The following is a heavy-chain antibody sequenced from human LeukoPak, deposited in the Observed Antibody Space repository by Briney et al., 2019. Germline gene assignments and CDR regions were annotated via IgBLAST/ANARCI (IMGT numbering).Heavy chain of an antibody. Sequence: PGGSLRLSCAASGFTFSRYWMSWVRQAPGKGLEWVANIKQDGSEKYYVDSVKGRFTISRDNAKNSLYLQMNSLRAEDTAVYYCAHTLDGYGIDYWGQGTLVTVSS. V-gene: IGHV3-7*01. CDR2: IKQDGSEK. CDR1: GFTFSRYW. D-gene: IGHD5-18*01. J-gene: IGHJ4*02. CDR3: AHTLDGYGIDY.